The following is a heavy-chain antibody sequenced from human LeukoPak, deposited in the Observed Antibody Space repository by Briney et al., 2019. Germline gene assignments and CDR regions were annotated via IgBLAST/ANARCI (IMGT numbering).Heavy chain of an antibody. V-gene: IGHV3-53*01. J-gene: IGHJ5*02. CDR2: IYSGGTT. Sequence: GGSLRLSCAASGFTVSSNYISWVRQAPGKGLEWVSVIYSGGTTYYADSVKGRFTISRDNSKNTLYFQMNSLRAEDTAVYYCARDASTNWFDPWGQGTLVTVSS. CDR1: GFTVSSNY. CDR3: ARDASTNWFDP.